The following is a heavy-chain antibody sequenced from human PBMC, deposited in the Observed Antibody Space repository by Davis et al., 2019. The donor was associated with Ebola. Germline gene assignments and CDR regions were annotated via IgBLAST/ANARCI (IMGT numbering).Heavy chain of an antibody. Sequence: GESLKISCEVSGFTFSDYYMSWIRQAPGKGLEWIAYIGPSGNSFYCADSVKGRFTISRDNAKNSLYLQMNSLRAEDTAVYYCSVSHTYLDLWGRGSLVTVS. CDR3: SVSHTYLDL. CDR2: IGPSGNSF. D-gene: IGHD5/OR15-5a*01. V-gene: IGHV3-11*04. J-gene: IGHJ2*01. CDR1: GFTFSDYY.